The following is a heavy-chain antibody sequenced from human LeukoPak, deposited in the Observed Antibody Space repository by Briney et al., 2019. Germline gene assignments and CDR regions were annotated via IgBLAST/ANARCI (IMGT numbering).Heavy chain of an antibody. D-gene: IGHD3-10*01. J-gene: IGHJ4*02. CDR1: GGSISSSSYY. Sequence: PSETLSLTCTVSGGSISSSSYYWGWIRQPPGKGLEWIGSIYYSGSTYYNPSLKSRVTISVDTSKNQFSLKLSSVTAADTAVYYCARLPTMVRGVVDYWGQGTLVTVSS. V-gene: IGHV4-39*01. CDR2: IYYSGST. CDR3: ARLPTMVRGVVDY.